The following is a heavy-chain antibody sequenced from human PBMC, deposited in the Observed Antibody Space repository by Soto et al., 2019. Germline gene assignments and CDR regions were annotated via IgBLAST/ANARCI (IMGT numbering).Heavy chain of an antibody. J-gene: IGHJ4*02. CDR3: ARGLISGSHYSGGWYYFDS. CDR2: INHSGSA. V-gene: IGHV4-34*01. D-gene: IGHD1-26*01. CDR1: GGSFSDYI. Sequence: PSETLSLTCDVYGGSFSDYIWTWIRQTPGKGLQWIGQINHSGSANYNPSLKSRVTISVHMSSSQFSLELSSVTAADTAVYYCARGLISGSHYSGGWYYFDSWGQGTQVTVS.